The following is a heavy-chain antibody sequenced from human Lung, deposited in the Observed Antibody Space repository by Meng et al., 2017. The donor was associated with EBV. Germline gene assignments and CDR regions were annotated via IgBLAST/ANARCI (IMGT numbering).Heavy chain of an antibody. J-gene: IGHJ5*02. CDR1: GGSISSSDW. CDR3: ASLAAAGWFDP. Sequence: QVQLPGSGPGLVKPSGTLSLTCAVSGGSISSSDWWSWVRQPPGKGLEWIGEIYHSGNTIYNPSLKSRVTISVDKSMNQFSLKVNSVTAADTAVYYCASLAAAGWFDPWGQGTLVTVSS. CDR2: IYHSGNT. D-gene: IGHD6-13*01. V-gene: IGHV4-4*02.